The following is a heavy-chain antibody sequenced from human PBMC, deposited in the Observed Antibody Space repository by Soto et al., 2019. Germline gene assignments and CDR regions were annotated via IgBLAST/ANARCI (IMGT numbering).Heavy chain of an antibody. Sequence: TSETLSLTCTVSGGSISSGAYYWSWIRQHPGTGLEWIGYIYYSGSTYYNPSLKSRASISLDTSRNEFSLKLSSVKASDTAMYYCARLRRDGPFDYWGQGTLVTVSS. CDR1: GGSISSGAYY. J-gene: IGHJ4*02. V-gene: IGHV4-31*03. CDR2: IYYSGST. CDR3: ARLRRDGPFDY.